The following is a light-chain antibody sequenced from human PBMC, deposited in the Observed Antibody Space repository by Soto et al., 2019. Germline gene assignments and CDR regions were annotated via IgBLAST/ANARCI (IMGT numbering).Light chain of an antibody. CDR1: QSISSW. V-gene: IGKV1-5*03. CDR3: QQQSKYPLT. CDR2: KAS. Sequence: DIQMTQSPSTLSASVGDRVTITCRASQSISSWLAWYQQKPGKAPKLLIYKASSLESGVPSRFSGSAAGTEFTLTISSLQPDDVATDYCQQQSKYPLTFGGGTKVEIK. J-gene: IGKJ4*01.